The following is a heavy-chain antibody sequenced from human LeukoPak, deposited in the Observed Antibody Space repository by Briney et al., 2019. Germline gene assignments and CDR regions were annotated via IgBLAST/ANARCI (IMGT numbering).Heavy chain of an antibody. CDR2: VSNSGST. CDR3: ARFFGRDEKIYSNYPHYYDYMDV. V-gene: IGHV4-59*01. J-gene: IGHJ6*03. CDR1: GDSITTSY. D-gene: IGHD4-11*01. Sequence: SETLTLTCTVSGDSITTSYWSWIRQPPGKGLEYIGYVSNSGSTNYSPSLESRVIISIDTSKNQFALILSSVTAADTAVYYCARFFGRDEKIYSNYPHYYDYMDVWGKGITVTVSS.